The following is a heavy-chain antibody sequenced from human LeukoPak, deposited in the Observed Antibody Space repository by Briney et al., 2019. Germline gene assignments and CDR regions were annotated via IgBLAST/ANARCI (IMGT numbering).Heavy chain of an antibody. CDR1: GFTFSSYA. D-gene: IGHD3-16*02. J-gene: IGHJ3*02. V-gene: IGHV3-30-3*01. CDR3: ARSIRERYDYVWGSYRHHPDAFDI. Sequence: GGSLRLSCAASGFTFSSYAMHWVRQAPGKGLEWVAVISYDGSNKYYADSVKGRFTISRDNAKNSLYLQMNSLRAEDTAVYYCARSIRERYDYVWGSYRHHPDAFDIWGQGTMVTVSS. CDR2: ISYDGSNK.